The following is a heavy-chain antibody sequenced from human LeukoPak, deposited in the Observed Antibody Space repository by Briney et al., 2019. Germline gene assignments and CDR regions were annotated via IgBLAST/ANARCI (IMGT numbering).Heavy chain of an antibody. D-gene: IGHD7-27*01. Sequence: GGSLRLSCAASGFTFSSYSMDWVRQAPGKGLEWVSSISSSSSYICYADSVKGRFTISRDNAKNSLYLQMNSLRAEDTAVYYCARMGTLNWFDPWGQGTLVTVSS. J-gene: IGHJ5*02. V-gene: IGHV3-21*01. CDR3: ARMGTLNWFDP. CDR1: GFTFSSYS. CDR2: ISSSSSYI.